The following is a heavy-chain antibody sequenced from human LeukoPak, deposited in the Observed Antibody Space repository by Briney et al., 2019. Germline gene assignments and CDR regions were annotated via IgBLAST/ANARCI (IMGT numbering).Heavy chain of an antibody. Sequence: GGSLRLSCAASGFTFSSYAMHWVRQAPGKGLEWVAVISYDGSNKYYADSVKGRLTISRDNSKNTLYVQMNSLRAEDTAVYYCARVGRRDSSSWYFDYWGQGTLVTVSS. CDR3: ARVGRRDSSSWYFDY. J-gene: IGHJ4*02. CDR2: ISYDGSNK. D-gene: IGHD6-13*01. V-gene: IGHV3-30-3*01. CDR1: GFTFSSYA.